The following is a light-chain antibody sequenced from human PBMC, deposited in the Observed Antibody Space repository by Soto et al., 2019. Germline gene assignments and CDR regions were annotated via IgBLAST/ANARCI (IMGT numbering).Light chain of an antibody. V-gene: IGKV3-11*01. CDR3: QQRSDWPT. CDR1: QSVSIY. Sequence: EIVLTQSPATLSLSPGERATLSCRASQSVSIYLAWYQQKPGQAPRLLIYDASNRATGIPARFSGSGSGTDFTLTICSLEPEDFAVYYCQQRSDWPTFGQGTKVEIK. CDR2: DAS. J-gene: IGKJ1*01.